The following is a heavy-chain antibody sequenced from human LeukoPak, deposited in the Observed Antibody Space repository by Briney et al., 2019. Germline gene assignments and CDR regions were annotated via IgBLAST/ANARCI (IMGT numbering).Heavy chain of an antibody. J-gene: IGHJ3*02. CDR2: IYDSGST. D-gene: IGHD4-17*01. CDR1: GGSIRSSYYY. CDR3: AGYQLRLYAFDI. V-gene: IGHV4-39*01. Sequence: SETLSLTCTVSGGSIRSSYYYWGWIRQPPGKGLEWIGSIYDSGSTYYNPSLKSRVTISVDTSKNQFSLKLSSVTAADTAVYYCAGYQLRLYAFDIWGQGTMVTVSS.